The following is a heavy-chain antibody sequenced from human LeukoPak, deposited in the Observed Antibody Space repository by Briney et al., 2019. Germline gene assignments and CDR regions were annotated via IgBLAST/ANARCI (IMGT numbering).Heavy chain of an antibody. CDR3: ARESGNSDAFDI. CDR1: GGSISSYY. CDR2: IYYSGST. D-gene: IGHD4-23*01. Sequence: SETLSLTCTVSGGSISSYYWSWIRQPPGKGLEWIGYIYYSGSTNYNPSLKSRVTISVDTSKNQFSLKLSSVTAADTAVYYCARESGNSDAFDIWGQGTMVTVSS. V-gene: IGHV4-59*01. J-gene: IGHJ3*02.